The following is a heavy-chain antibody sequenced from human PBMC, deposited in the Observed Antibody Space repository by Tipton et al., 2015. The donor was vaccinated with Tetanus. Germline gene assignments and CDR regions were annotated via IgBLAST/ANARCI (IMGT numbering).Heavy chain of an antibody. D-gene: IGHD3-10*01. CDR3: AGDRGRGGMDV. CDR2: IYYSGST. CDR1: GGSISSYY. J-gene: IGHJ6*02. Sequence: TLFLTCTVSGGSISSYYWSWIRQPPGKGLEWIGYIYYSGSTNYNPSLKSRVTISVDTSKNQFSLKLSSVTAADTAVYYCAGDRGRGGMDVWGQGAPAPVSS. V-gene: IGHV4-59*01.